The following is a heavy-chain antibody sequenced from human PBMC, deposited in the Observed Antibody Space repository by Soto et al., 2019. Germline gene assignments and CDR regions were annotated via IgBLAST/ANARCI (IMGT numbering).Heavy chain of an antibody. V-gene: IGHV4-59*08. CDR3: ARLYGLDAFDI. CDR2: IYYSGST. CDR1: GDSISSNY. Sequence: SETLSFTCTVSGDSISSNYWSWIRQPPGKGLEWIGYIYYSGSTNYNPSLKSRVTISVDTSKNQFSLKLSSVTAADTAVYYCARLYGLDAFDIWGQGTMVTVSS. D-gene: IGHD3-16*02. J-gene: IGHJ3*02.